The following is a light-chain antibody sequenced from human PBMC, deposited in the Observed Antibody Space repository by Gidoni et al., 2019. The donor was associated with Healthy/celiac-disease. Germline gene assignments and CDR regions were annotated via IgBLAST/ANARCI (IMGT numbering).Light chain of an antibody. V-gene: IGKV3-20*01. CDR3: QRYGSSPLT. J-gene: IGKJ4*01. CDR2: SAS. CDR1: QSVSSSY. Sequence: DIALSQSPVTLSLSPGERATLSYRASQSVSSSYSAGYQQKPGQAPRLLINSASSRPTGIPDRFGGGGSGTDFTLTIGRLRPEDLEVYYCQRYGSSPLTFGGGTKVEIK.